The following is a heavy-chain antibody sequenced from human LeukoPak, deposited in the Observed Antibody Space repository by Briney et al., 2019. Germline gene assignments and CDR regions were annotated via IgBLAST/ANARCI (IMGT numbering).Heavy chain of an antibody. V-gene: IGHV1-24*01. CDR3: AREGRFPPEVLPRYFDY. Sequence: ASVRVSCKVSGYTLTELSMHWVRQAPGKGLEWMGGFDPEDGETIYAQKFQGRVTMTEDTSTDTAYMELSSLRSEDTAVYYCAREGRFPPEVLPRYFDYWGQGTLVTVSS. J-gene: IGHJ4*02. CDR1: GYTLTELS. CDR2: FDPEDGET. D-gene: IGHD1-26*01.